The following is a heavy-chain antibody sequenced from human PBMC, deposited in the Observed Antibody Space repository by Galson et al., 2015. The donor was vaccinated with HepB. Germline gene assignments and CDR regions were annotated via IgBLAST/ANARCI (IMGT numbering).Heavy chain of an antibody. CDR2: ISYDGSNK. CDR1: GFTFSSYA. Sequence: SLRLSCAASGFTFSSYAMHWVRQAPGKGLEWVAVISYDGSNKYYADSVKGRFTISRDNSKNTLYLQMNSLRAEDTAVYYCARDLNDVWWLPSGCDYWGQGTLVTVSS. D-gene: IGHD5-12*01. J-gene: IGHJ4*02. V-gene: IGHV3-30*04. CDR3: ARDLNDVWWLPSGCDY.